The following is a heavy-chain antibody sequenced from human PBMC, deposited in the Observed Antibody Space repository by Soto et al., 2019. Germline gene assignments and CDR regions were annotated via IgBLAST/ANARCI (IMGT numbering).Heavy chain of an antibody. D-gene: IGHD4-17*01. CDR2: IRSKANSYAT. CDR3: TTNLYDYGDYHLGGGY. Sequence: GGSLRLSCAASGFTFSGSATHWVRQASGKGLEWVGRIRSKANSYATAYAASVKGRFTISRDDSKNTAYLQMNSLKTEDTAVYYCTTNLYDYGDYHLGGGYWGQGTLVTVSS. J-gene: IGHJ4*02. V-gene: IGHV3-73*01. CDR1: GFTFSGSA.